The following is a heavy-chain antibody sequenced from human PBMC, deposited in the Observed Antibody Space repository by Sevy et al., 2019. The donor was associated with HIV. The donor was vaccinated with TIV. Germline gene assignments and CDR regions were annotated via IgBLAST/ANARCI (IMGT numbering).Heavy chain of an antibody. J-gene: IGHJ6*02. D-gene: IGHD3-9*01. CDR2: ISYDGRNK. CDR3: AKDFTGYNGMDV. CDR1: GFTFGSYA. V-gene: IGHV3-30*18. Sequence: GGSLRLSCAASGFTFGSYAMHWVRQAPGKGLEWVAVISYDGRNKFYGDSVKGRFTISRDNSKNILYLQMNSLRAEDTAVYYCAKDFTGYNGMDVWGQGTMVTVSS.